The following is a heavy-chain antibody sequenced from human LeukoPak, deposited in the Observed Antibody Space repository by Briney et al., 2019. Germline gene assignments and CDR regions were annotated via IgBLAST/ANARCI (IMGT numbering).Heavy chain of an antibody. Sequence: GGSLRLSCAASGFTFSNAWMSWVRQAPGKGLEWVSRIKSKTDGGTTDYAAPVKGRFTISRDDSKNTLYLQMNSLKTEDTAVYYCTTRDQTYYYGSGSYLVDYWGQGTLVTVSS. J-gene: IGHJ4*02. CDR3: TTRDQTYYYGSGSYLVDY. CDR1: GFTFSNAW. V-gene: IGHV3-15*01. CDR2: IKSKTDGGTT. D-gene: IGHD3-10*01.